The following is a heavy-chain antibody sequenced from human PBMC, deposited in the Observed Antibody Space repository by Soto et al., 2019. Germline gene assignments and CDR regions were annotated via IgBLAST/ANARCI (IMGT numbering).Heavy chain of an antibody. CDR1: GGTFSSYA. CDR2: IIPIFGTA. V-gene: IGHV1-69*12. CDR3: ARQSLLVGANFDY. D-gene: IGHD1-26*01. Sequence: QVQLVQSGAEVKKPGSSVKVSCKASGGTFSSYAISWVRQAPGQGLEWMGGIIPIFGTANYAQKLQGRVTITADESTSTDYMELSSLRSEDTAVYYCARQSLLVGANFDYWGQGTLVTVSS. J-gene: IGHJ4*02.